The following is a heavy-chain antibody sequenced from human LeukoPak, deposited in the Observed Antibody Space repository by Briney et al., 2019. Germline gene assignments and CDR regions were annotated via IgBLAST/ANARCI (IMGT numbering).Heavy chain of an antibody. CDR2: ISSSGSTI. D-gene: IGHD3-22*01. V-gene: IGHV3-48*03. J-gene: IGHJ4*02. CDR1: GFTFSSYE. Sequence: GGSLRLSCAASGFTFSSYEMNWVRQAPGKGLERVSYISSSGSTIYYADSVKGRFTISRDNAKNSLYLQMNSLRAEDTAVYYCARAPMTYYFDYWGQGTLVTVSS. CDR3: ARAPMTYYFDY.